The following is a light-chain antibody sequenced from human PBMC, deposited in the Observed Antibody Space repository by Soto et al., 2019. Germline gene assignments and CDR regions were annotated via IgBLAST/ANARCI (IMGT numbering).Light chain of an antibody. CDR2: DAS. CDR1: QSASTY. J-gene: IGKJ5*01. CDR3: MRGPAQLPVI. Sequence: EIVLTQYPATQSLSAGERATLSCRASQSASTYFAWYQQKPGQAPRLLIYDASNRATGIPARFSGSGSGTDFTHTLRILKPEDPVLFCSMRGPAQLPVIFPQGTRLEI. V-gene: IGKV3-11*01.